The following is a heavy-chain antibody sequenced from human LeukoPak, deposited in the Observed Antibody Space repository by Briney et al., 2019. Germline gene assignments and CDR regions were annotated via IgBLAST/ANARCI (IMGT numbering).Heavy chain of an antibody. D-gene: IGHD5-24*01. CDR2: IYYSGST. V-gene: IGHV4-39*07. J-gene: IGHJ5*02. CDR1: GGSISSSSYY. CDR3: AESPVEMATISWFDP. Sequence: PSETLSLTCTVSGGSISSSSYYWGWIRQPPGKGLEWIVSIYYSGSTYYNPSLKSRVTISVDTSKNQFSLKLSSVTAADTAVYYCAESPVEMATISWFDPWGQGTLVTVSS.